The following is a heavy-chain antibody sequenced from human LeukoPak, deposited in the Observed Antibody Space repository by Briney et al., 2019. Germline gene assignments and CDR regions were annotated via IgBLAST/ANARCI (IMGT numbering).Heavy chain of an antibody. CDR1: GFSFTNYA. V-gene: IGHV3-30*03. Sequence: GGSLRLSCTGSGFSFTNYAMHWVRQAPGEGLEWVAVISYDESKIYYADSVKGRFTISRDLSTNTLYLQMTSLTTEDTAMYFCVRRPVAAEYFQHWGQGTLVTVSS. CDR2: ISYDESKI. D-gene: IGHD6-25*01. J-gene: IGHJ1*01. CDR3: VRRPVAAEYFQH.